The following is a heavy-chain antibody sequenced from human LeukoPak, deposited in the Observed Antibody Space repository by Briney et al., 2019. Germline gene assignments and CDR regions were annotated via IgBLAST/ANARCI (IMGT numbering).Heavy chain of an antibody. Sequence: GASVKVSCKASGYTFTGYYMHWVRQAPGQGLEWMGWINPNSGGTNYAQKFQGWVTMTRDTSISTAYMELSRLRSDDTAVYYCARGWVVPGAMGASVSRWLDPWGQGTLVTVSS. V-gene: IGHV1-2*04. CDR2: INPNSGGT. J-gene: IGHJ5*02. D-gene: IGHD2-2*01. CDR1: GYTFTGYY. CDR3: ARGWVVPGAMGASVSRWLDP.